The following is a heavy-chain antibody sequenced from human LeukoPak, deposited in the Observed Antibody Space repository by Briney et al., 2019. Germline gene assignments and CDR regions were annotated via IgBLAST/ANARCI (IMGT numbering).Heavy chain of an antibody. V-gene: IGHV1-2*02. D-gene: IGHD2-2*01. Sequence: ASVKVSCKASGYTFTGYYMHWVRRAPGQGLEWMGWINPNSGGTNYAQKFQGRVTMTRDTSISTAYMELSRLRSDDTAVYYCARPLPRRYCSSTSCYGGWFDPWGQGTLVTVSS. CDR2: INPNSGGT. CDR1: GYTFTGYY. CDR3: ARPLPRRYCSSTSCYGGWFDP. J-gene: IGHJ5*02.